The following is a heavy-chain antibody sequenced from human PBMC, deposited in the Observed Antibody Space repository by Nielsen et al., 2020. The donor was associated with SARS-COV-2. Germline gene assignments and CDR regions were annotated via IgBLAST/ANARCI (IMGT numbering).Heavy chain of an antibody. V-gene: IGHV4-39*01. Sequence: SETLSLTCTVSGGSISSGGYYWGWIRQPPGKGLEWIGSIYYSGSTYYNPSLKSRVTISVDTSKNQFSLKLSSVTAADTAVYYCARNLLASIKIFGVVSHYGMDFWGQGTPVTVSS. CDR1: GGSISSGGYY. CDR2: IYYSGST. CDR3: ARNLLASIKIFGVVSHYGMDF. J-gene: IGHJ6*02. D-gene: IGHD3-3*01.